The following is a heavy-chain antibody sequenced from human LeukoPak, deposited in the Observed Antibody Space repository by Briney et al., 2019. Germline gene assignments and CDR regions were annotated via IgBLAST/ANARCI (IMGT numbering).Heavy chain of an antibody. Sequence: GGSLRLSCAASGFTSSDYYMSWIRQAPGKGLEWVSYISSSGSNIYSADSVKGRFTISRDNAKNSLYLQMNSLRAEDTAVYYCARGIDTSGWYDFDYWGQGTLVTVSS. CDR3: ARGIDTSGWYDFDY. J-gene: IGHJ4*02. D-gene: IGHD6-19*01. CDR1: GFTSSDYY. CDR2: ISSSGSNI. V-gene: IGHV3-11*04.